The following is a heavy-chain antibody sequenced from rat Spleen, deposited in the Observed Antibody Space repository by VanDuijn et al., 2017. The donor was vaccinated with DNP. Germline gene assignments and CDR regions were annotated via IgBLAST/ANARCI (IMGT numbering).Heavy chain of an antibody. CDR1: GFIFSNYW. J-gene: IGHJ3*01. CDR3: ARSWGDDGYPPFAY. Sequence: EVQLVESGGGPVQPGRSLKLSCVASGFIFSNYWMTWIRQAPGKGLEWVASISNAGSSTYYRDSVKGRFTISRDNAKSTLYLQMDSLRSEDTATYYCARSWGDDGYPPFAYWGQGTLVTVSS. D-gene: IGHD1-12*03. V-gene: IGHV5-31*01. CDR2: ISNAGSST.